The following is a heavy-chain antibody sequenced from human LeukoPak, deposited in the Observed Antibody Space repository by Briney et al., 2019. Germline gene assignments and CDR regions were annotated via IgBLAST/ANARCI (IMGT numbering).Heavy chain of an antibody. J-gene: IGHJ3*02. D-gene: IGHD4-17*01. CDR1: VYTFTSYY. CDR2: INPSGGST. V-gene: IGHV1-46*01. CDR3: ARDGPDYGDYAAFDI. Sequence: GASVKVSCKASVYTFTSYYMHWVRQVPGQGLEWMGIINPSGGSTSYAQKFQGRVTMNRDTSTSTVYMELSSLRSEDTAVYYCARDGPDYGDYAAFDIWGQGTMVTVSS.